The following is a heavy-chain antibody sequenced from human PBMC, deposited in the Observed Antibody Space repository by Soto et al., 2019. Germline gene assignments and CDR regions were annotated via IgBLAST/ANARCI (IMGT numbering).Heavy chain of an antibody. CDR1: GGSISSYY. Sequence: QVQLQESGPGLVKPSETLSLTCTVSGGSISSYYWSWIRQPPGKGLEWIGYIYYSGRTNYKPSLNSRCTISLDPSKNQFSLKLISVTAADTAVYYCARQRSARITMVRGAFDYWGQGTLVTVSS. CDR2: IYYSGRT. CDR3: ARQRSARITMVRGAFDY. V-gene: IGHV4-59*08. J-gene: IGHJ4*02. D-gene: IGHD3-10*01.